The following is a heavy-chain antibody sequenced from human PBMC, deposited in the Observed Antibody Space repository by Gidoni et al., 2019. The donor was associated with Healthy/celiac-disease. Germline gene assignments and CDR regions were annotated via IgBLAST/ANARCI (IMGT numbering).Heavy chain of an antibody. CDR1: GFTFSSYA. CDR3: ARETYYDFWSGYYTNEYYYYYMDV. Sequence: EVQLLESGGGLVQPGGSLRLSFAASGFTFSSYAMSWVRQAPGKGLEWVSAISGSGGSTYYADSVKGRFTISRDNSKNTLYLQMNSLRAEDTAVYYCARETYYDFWSGYYTNEYYYYYMDVWGKGTTVTVSS. D-gene: IGHD3-3*01. CDR2: ISGSGGST. V-gene: IGHV3-23*01. J-gene: IGHJ6*03.